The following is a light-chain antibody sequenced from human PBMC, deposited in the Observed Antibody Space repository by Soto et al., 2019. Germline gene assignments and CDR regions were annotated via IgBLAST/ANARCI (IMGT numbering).Light chain of an antibody. CDR1: SSDIGRNY. CDR2: ENN. Sequence: QSVLTQPPSVSAAPGQKVTISCSGSSSDIGRNYVSWYQHLPGTAPKLLIYENNKRPSGIPDRLSGSKSGSSATLGITRLQTGDEADYYCGTWDSSLTTYVFGPGTKVTVL. CDR3: GTWDSSLTTYV. J-gene: IGLJ1*01. V-gene: IGLV1-51*02.